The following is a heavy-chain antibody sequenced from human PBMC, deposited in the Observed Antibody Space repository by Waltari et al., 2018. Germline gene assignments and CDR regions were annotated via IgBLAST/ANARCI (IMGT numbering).Heavy chain of an antibody. D-gene: IGHD5-12*01. CDR2: ISAYNGNT. CDR3: AREQINTIILNNWFDP. CDR1: GYTFTSYG. V-gene: IGHV1-18*01. J-gene: IGHJ5*02. Sequence: QVQLVQSGAEVKKPGASVKVSCKASGYTFTSYGISWVRQAPGQGLEWMGWISAYNGNTNYSQKLQCRVTMTTDTSTSTDYMELRSLRSDDTAVYYCAREQINTIILNNWFDPWGQGTLVTVSS.